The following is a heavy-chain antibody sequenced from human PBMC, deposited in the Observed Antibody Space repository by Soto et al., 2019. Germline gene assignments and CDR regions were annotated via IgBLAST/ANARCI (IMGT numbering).Heavy chain of an antibody. CDR3: ARRGFYYDSSGFYYVY. V-gene: IGHV5-51*01. D-gene: IGHD3-22*01. CDR1: GYSFASYW. Sequence: PAESLKISCKASGYSFASYWIGWVRQMPGKGLEWMGIIYPGDSDTRYSPSFQGQVTISADKSISTAYLQWSSLKASDTAMYYCARRGFYYDSSGFYYVYWGQGTLDTVSS. J-gene: IGHJ4*02. CDR2: IYPGDSDT.